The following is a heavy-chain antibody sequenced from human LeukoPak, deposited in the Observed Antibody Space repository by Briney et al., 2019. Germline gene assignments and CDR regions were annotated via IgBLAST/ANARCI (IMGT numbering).Heavy chain of an antibody. CDR2: ISGSGGST. Sequence: GGSLRLSCAASGFTFISYAMSWVRQAPGKGLEWVSAISGSGGSTYYADSVKGRFTISRDNSKNTLYLQMNSLRAEDTAVYYCAKDRSGVYDAFDIWGQGTMVTVSS. V-gene: IGHV3-23*01. D-gene: IGHD5/OR15-5a*01. J-gene: IGHJ3*02. CDR3: AKDRSGVYDAFDI. CDR1: GFTFISYA.